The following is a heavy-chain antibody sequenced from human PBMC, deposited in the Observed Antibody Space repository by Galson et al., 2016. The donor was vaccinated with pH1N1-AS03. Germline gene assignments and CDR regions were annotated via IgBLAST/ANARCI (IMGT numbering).Heavy chain of an antibody. CDR3: ASRSSVLYSYGSDV. D-gene: IGHD3-10*01. CDR1: GDSLDTFS. J-gene: IGHJ6*02. Sequence: SETLSLTCSVSGDSLDTFSWTWIRQLPGKGLEWIGFTFYGGSTHYNLSLKSRITISVDTSKNLFSLQLKSVTAADTAVYYCASRSSVLYSYGSDVWGQGTTVIVSS. CDR2: TFYGGST. V-gene: IGHV4-59*01.